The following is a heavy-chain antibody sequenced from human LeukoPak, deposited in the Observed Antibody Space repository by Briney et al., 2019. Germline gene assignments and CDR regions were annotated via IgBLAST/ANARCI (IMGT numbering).Heavy chain of an antibody. D-gene: IGHD2-2*01. CDR3: ARHLGDVVVVPAAKNWFDP. J-gene: IGHJ5*02. CDR1: GGSISSSSYY. Sequence: PSETLSLTCTVSGGSISSSSYYRGWIRQPPGKGLEWIGSIYYSGSTYYNPSLKSRVTISVDTSKNQFSLKLSSVTAADTAVYYCARHLGDVVVVPAAKNWFDPWGQGTLVTVSS. V-gene: IGHV4-39*01. CDR2: IYYSGST.